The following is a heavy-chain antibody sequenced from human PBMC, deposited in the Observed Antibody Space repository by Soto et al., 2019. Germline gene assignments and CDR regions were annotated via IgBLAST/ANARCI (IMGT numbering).Heavy chain of an antibody. CDR1: GYNFIGYY. CDR3: ARDFGPIPAASAMYGMDV. D-gene: IGHD3-16*01. V-gene: IGHV1-2*02. J-gene: IGHJ6*02. Sequence: QAQLVQSGAEVKKPGDSLKVSCQASGYNFIGYYVFWVRKAPGQGLEWMGWINPKSGATKYAEKFQGRATMTRDTSISTAYMELSGLRFDDRAVYYCARDFGPIPAASAMYGMDVWGQGTTVSVSS. CDR2: INPKSGAT.